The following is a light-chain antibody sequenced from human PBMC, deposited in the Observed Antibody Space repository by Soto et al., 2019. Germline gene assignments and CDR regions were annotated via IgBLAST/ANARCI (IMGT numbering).Light chain of an antibody. J-gene: IGKJ1*01. CDR3: QQYKDWPTT. V-gene: IGKV3-15*01. Sequence: EIVMTQSPATLSVSPGERATLSCRASQSVSNNLDWYQQKPGQAPRLLIYGASTRATGIPARFSGSGAGTDFTLTISSLQSEDFGVYFCQQYKDWPTTFGQGTKVDI. CDR1: QSVSNN. CDR2: GAS.